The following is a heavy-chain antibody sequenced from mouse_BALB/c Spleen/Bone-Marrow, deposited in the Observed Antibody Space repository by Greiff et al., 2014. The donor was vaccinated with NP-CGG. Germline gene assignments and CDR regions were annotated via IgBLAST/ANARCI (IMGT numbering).Heavy chain of an antibody. Sequence: QVQLQQPGAELVKPGASVKLSCKTSGYTFTNYCIQWVKQRPGQGLGWIGEIFPGTGTTYYNEEFKGKATLTIDASSSTAYMQLSSLTSEDSAVYFCARHYYGSSDAMDYWGQGTSVTVSS. V-gene: IGHV1S132*01. J-gene: IGHJ4*01. CDR1: GYTFTNYC. CDR3: ARHYYGSSDAMDY. D-gene: IGHD1-1*01. CDR2: IFPGTGTT.